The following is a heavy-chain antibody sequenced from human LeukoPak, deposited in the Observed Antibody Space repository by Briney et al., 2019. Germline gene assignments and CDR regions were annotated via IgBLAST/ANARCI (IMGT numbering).Heavy chain of an antibody. D-gene: IGHD3-16*01. V-gene: IGHV3-30*03. J-gene: IGHJ4*02. CDR2: ISYDGSNK. CDR3: TRVGVGGY. Sequence: PGGSLRLSCAASGFTFSSYGMHWVRQAPGKGLEWVAVISYDGSNKYYADSVKGRFTISRDNAKDSLFLQMNSLRAEDTAMYFCTRVGVGGYWGQGTLVTVSS. CDR1: GFTFSSYG.